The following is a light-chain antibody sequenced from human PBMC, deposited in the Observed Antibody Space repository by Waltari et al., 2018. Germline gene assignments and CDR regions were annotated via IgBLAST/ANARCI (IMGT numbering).Light chain of an antibody. CDR2: WAS. Sequence: DIVMTQSPESLGVSLGERATINCKSSESVLYSSNNKNHLAWYQQKPVQPPKLLIYWASTRKSGVPDRFSGSGSETDFTLTVSSLQAEDVAVYYCQQYYNTPLTFGGGTKVEIK. CDR1: ESVLYSSNNKNH. J-gene: IGKJ4*01. CDR3: QQYYNTPLT. V-gene: IGKV4-1*01.